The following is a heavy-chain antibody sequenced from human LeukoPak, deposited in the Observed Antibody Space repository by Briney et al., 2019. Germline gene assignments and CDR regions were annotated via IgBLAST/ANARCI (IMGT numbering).Heavy chain of an antibody. CDR2: ISYDGSNK. V-gene: IGHV3-30-3*01. CDR3: ARDGRYSSSWHQYYYYMDV. D-gene: IGHD6-13*01. J-gene: IGHJ6*03. Sequence: GRSLRLSCAASGFTFSSYAMHWVRQAPGKGLEWVAVISYDGSNKYYADSVKGRFTISRDNSKNTLYLQMNSLRAEDTALYYCARDGRYSSSWHQYYYYMDVWGKGTTVTVSS. CDR1: GFTFSSYA.